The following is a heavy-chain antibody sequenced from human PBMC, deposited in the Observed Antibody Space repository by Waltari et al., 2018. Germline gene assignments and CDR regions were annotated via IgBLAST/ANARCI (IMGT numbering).Heavy chain of an antibody. J-gene: IGHJ1*01. CDR2: IYTSGST. Sequence: QVQLQESGPGLAKPSETLSLTCTVSGGSISSYYWSWIRQPAGKGLEWIGRIYTSGSTNYNPSLKSRVTMSVDTSKNQFSLKLSSVTAADTAVYYCARDLCSSTSCYLGFQHWGQGTLVTVSS. CDR3: ARDLCSSTSCYLGFQH. D-gene: IGHD2-2*01. V-gene: IGHV4-4*07. CDR1: GGSISSYY.